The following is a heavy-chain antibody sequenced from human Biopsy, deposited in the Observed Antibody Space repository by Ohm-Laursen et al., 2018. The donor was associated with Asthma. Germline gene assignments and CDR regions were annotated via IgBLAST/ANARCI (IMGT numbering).Heavy chain of an antibody. V-gene: IGHV3-7*01. Sequence: SLRLSCSASGFTFGDYCISWVRQVPGRGLEWVANIKHDGSEKNHVDSLKGRFTISKDNAKNLLFLQMSSLRAEDTAVYYCARTFHFWSPYHAEHYQLWGQGTLVTVSS. CDR2: IKHDGSEK. CDR1: GFTFGDYC. CDR3: ARTFHFWSPYHAEHYQL. D-gene: IGHD3-3*01. J-gene: IGHJ1*01.